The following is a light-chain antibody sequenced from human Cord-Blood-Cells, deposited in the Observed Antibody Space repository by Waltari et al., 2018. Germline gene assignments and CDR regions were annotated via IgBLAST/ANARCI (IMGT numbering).Light chain of an antibody. CDR1: SSDVGSYNL. CDR3: CSYAGSSTYV. J-gene: IGLJ1*01. V-gene: IGLV2-23*01. Sequence: QSALTQPASVSGSPGQSITIPCNGTSSDVGSYNLVSWYQQHPGKAPKLMIYEGSKRPSGVSNRFSGSKSGNTASLTISGLQAEDEADYYCCSYAGSSTYVFGTGTKVTVL. CDR2: EGS.